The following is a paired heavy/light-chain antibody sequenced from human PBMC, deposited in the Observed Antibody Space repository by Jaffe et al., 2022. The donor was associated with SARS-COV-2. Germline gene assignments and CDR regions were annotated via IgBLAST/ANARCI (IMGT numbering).Light chain of an antibody. Sequence: DIVVTQSPDSLSVSLGERATINCKSSQSVLYSSDNKNYLAWYQQKPGQPPKLLIYWASTRESGVPDRFSGSGSGTDFTLTISGLQAEDVAVYYCQEYYSVPYTFGQGTKVEIK. CDR2: WAS. CDR3: QEYYSVPYT. CDR1: QSVLYSSDNKNY. V-gene: IGKV4-1*01. J-gene: IGKJ2*01.
Heavy chain of an antibody. Sequence: QVELVESGGGVVQSGRSLRLACAASGFTFSSYGMHWVRQAPGKGLEWVAVISSDGSDKYYADSVKGRFTISRDNSKDTLYLYMNSLRAEDTAMYYCAGGSGYCNSWGQGTLVTVSS. CDR2: ISSDGSDK. CDR1: GFTFSSYG. J-gene: IGHJ5*02. CDR3: AGGSGYCNS. D-gene: IGHD3-22*01. V-gene: IGHV3-30*03.